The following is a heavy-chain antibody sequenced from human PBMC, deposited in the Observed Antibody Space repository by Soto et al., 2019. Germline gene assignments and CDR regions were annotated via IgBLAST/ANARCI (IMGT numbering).Heavy chain of an antibody. CDR2: ISWNSGSI. J-gene: IGHJ5*02. CDR1: GFTFDDYA. CDR3: AKGNRYSSSWYVSWFDP. Sequence: EVQLVESGGGLVQPGRSLRLSCAASGFTFDDYAMHWVRQAPGKGLEWVSGISWNSGSIGYADSVKGRFTISRDNAKNSLYLQMNSLRAEDTALYYCAKGNRYSSSWYVSWFDPWGQGTLLTVSS. D-gene: IGHD6-13*01. V-gene: IGHV3-9*01.